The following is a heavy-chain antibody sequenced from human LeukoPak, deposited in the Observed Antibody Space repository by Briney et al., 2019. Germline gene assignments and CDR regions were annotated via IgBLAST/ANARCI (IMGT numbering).Heavy chain of an antibody. J-gene: IGHJ4*02. CDR2: SYSERWVAISYSGGSS. V-gene: IGHV3-53*01. D-gene: IGHD1-26*01. CDR3: VRVWELCADH. CDR1: GFTVSTDH. Sequence: GGSLRLSCAASGFTVSTDHMSWVRQAPGKGLEWVAISYSERWVAISYSGGSSQYAESVKGRFTISRDNSRDTLSLQMNSLRAEDTALYYCVRVWELCADHWGQGTLVTVSS.